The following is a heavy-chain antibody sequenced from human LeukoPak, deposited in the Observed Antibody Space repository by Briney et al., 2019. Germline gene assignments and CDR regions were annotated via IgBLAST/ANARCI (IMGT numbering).Heavy chain of an antibody. D-gene: IGHD1-26*01. CDR1: GFTFSGSA. CDR2: IRSKANSYAS. Sequence: GGSLRLSCAASGFTFSGSAMHWVRQASGKGLEWVGRIRSKANSYASAYAASVKGRFTISRDDSKNTAYLQMNSLKTEDTAVYYCTSIVGATTETAYYFDYWGQGTLVTVSS. V-gene: IGHV3-73*01. J-gene: IGHJ4*02. CDR3: TSIVGATTETAYYFDY.